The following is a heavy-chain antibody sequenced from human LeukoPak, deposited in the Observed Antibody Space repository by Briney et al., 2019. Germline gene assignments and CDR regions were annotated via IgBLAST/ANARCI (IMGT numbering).Heavy chain of an antibody. Sequence: SVKVSCKASGGTFSSYTISWVRQAPGQGLEWMGRIIPILGIANYAQKFQGRVTITADESTSTAYMELRSLRSDDTAVYYCARYRGYSYGFPDYWGQGTLVTVPS. CDR3: ARYRGYSYGFPDY. D-gene: IGHD5-18*01. J-gene: IGHJ4*02. CDR1: GGTFSSYT. V-gene: IGHV1-69*02. CDR2: IIPILGIA.